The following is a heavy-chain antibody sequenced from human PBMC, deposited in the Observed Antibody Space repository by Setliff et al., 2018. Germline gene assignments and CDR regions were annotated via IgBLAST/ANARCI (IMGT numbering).Heavy chain of an antibody. Sequence: GGSLSLSCAASGFRFGDFGMHWVRQAPGKGLEWITFIRHDGDNKYYQDSVRGRFTVSRDNSKNTLTLQMNSLRPDDTAVYYCAKEIIEGLLSGLDFWGQGTLVTVSS. V-gene: IGHV3-30*02. J-gene: IGHJ4*02. D-gene: IGHD3-9*01. CDR1: GFRFGDFG. CDR2: IRHDGDNK. CDR3: AKEIIEGLLSGLDF.